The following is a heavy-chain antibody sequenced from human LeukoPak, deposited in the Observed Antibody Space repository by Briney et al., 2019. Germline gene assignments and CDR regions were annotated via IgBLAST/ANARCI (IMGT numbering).Heavy chain of an antibody. CDR2: ISYDGSNK. Sequence: PGGCLRLSCAASAFTSGSYATHWVRQAPGKGLEWVAVISYDGSNKYYADSEKGRFTISRDESKTTLYLQMNSLRAEDTAVYYCARDSIGGYNPPDYWGQGTLVTVSS. CDR1: AFTSGSYA. V-gene: IGHV3-30*04. CDR3: ARDSIGGYNPPDY. J-gene: IGHJ4*02. D-gene: IGHD5-24*01.